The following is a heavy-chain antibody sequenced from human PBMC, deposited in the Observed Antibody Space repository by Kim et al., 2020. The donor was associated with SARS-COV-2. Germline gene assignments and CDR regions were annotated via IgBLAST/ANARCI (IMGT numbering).Heavy chain of an antibody. J-gene: IGHJ4*02. D-gene: IGHD6-19*01. CDR2: INAGTGNT. V-gene: IGHV1-3*01. CDR3: ARDWAGTRGGFYY. CDR1: GYTFTSYA. Sequence: ASVKVSCKASGYTFTSYAMHWVRQAPGQRLEWMGWINAGTGNTKYSQKFQGRVTITRDTSASTAYMQLSSLRSEDTAVYYCARDWAGTRGGFYYWGKGTL.